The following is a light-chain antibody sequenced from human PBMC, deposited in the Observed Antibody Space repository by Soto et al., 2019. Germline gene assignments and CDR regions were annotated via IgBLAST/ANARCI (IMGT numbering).Light chain of an antibody. V-gene: IGKV1-5*01. CDR2: DAS. J-gene: IGKJ2*01. CDR3: QQYKSYSYT. Sequence: DIPMTQSPSILSASVGDRVAITCRASESISNWLAWYQQKPGKAPKVLINDASRLQSGVPERFSGSGSGTEFTLTISSLQADDIATYYCQQYKSYSYTFGQGTNLEI. CDR1: ESISNW.